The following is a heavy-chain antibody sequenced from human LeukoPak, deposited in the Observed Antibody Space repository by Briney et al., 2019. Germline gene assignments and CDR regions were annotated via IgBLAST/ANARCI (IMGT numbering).Heavy chain of an antibody. J-gene: IGHJ6*02. V-gene: IGHV3-30*04. CDR3: AKERYSSSWNYYYGMDV. Sequence: PGRSLRLSCVASGFTFSSYAMHWVRQAPGKGLEWVAVISYDGSNKYYADSVKGRFTISRDNSKNTLYLQMNSLRAEDTAVYYCAKERYSSSWNYYYGMDVWGQGTTVTVSS. D-gene: IGHD6-13*01. CDR2: ISYDGSNK. CDR1: GFTFSSYA.